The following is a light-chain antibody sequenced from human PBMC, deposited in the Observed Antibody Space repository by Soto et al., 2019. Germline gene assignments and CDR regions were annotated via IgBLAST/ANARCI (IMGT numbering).Light chain of an antibody. V-gene: IGKV3-20*01. CDR2: GAS. CDR1: QSVSSSY. J-gene: IGKJ1*01. Sequence: EIVLTQSPGTLSLSPGERATLSCRASQSVSSSYLAWYQQKPGQAPRLLIYGASIRATGIPDRFSGSGSGTDFTLTISRLEPEDFAVYYCQHSGSSPWTFGQGTKVEIK. CDR3: QHSGSSPWT.